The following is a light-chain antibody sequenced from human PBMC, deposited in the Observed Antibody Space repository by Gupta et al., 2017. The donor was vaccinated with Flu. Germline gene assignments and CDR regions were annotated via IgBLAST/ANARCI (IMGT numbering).Light chain of an antibody. CDR1: QSIGNW. CDR3: QQDSNYPWA. CDR2: KAS. Sequence: DIQMTQSPSTLSASVGDRVTITCRASQSIGNWLAWYQQKPGKSPKILISKASSLESGIPSRFGGSGSGTEFTLTISSLHPDDYATYYCQQDSNYPWAFGQGTKVEV. V-gene: IGKV1-5*03. J-gene: IGKJ1*01.